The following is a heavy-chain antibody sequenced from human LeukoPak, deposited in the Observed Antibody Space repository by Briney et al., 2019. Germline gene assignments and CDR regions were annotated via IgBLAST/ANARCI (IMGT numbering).Heavy chain of an antibody. CDR1: GFTFSSYS. CDR2: ISSSSSTI. D-gene: IGHD2-2*01. CDR3: ASPVGGSIVVVPAAHHRWGAFDI. V-gene: IGHV3-48*01. Sequence: HAGGSLRLSCAASGFTFSSYSMNWVRQAPGKGLEWVSYISSSSSTIYYADSVKGRFTISRDNAKNSLYLQMNSLRAEDTAVYYCASPVGGSIVVVPAAHHRWGAFDIWGQGTMVTVSS. J-gene: IGHJ3*02.